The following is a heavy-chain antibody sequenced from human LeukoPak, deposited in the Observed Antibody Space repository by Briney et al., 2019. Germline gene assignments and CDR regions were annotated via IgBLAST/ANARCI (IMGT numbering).Heavy chain of an antibody. CDR3: ASKGPHDYGDYGLTY. V-gene: IGHV1-69*13. CDR2: IIPIFGTA. J-gene: IGHJ4*02. D-gene: IGHD4-17*01. CDR1: GGTFSSYA. Sequence: GASVKVSCKASGGTFSSYAISWVRQAPGQGLEWMGGIIPIFGTANYAQKFQGRVTITADESTSTAYMELSSLRSEDTAVYYCASKGPHDYGDYGLTYWGQGTLVTVSS.